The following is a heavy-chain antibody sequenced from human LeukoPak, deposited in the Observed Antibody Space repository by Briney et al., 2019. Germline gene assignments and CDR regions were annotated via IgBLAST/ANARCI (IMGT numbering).Heavy chain of an antibody. CDR1: GFTFSSYS. J-gene: IGHJ4*02. CDR3: ARALPCGGDCYSDIPHYFDY. V-gene: IGHV3-48*01. CDR2: ISSSSSTI. D-gene: IGHD2-21*02. Sequence: GGSLRLSCAASGFTFSSYSMNWVRQAPGKGLEWVSYISSSSSTIYYADSVKGRFTISRDNAKNSLYLQMSSLRAEDTAVYYCARALPCGGDCYSDIPHYFDYWGQGTLVTVSS.